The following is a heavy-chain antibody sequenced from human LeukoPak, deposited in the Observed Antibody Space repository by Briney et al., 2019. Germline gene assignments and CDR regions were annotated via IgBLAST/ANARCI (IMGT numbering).Heavy chain of an antibody. CDR2: ISGSGGST. D-gene: IGHD3-22*01. CDR1: GFTFSSYA. V-gene: IGHV3-23*01. CDR3: AKEYDSSGYNNWFDP. J-gene: IGHJ5*02. Sequence: PGGSLRLSCAASGFTFSSYAMSWVRQAPGKGLEWVPAISGSGGSTYYADSVKGRFTISRDNSKNTLYLQMNSLRAEGTAVYYRAKEYDSSGYNNWFDPWGQGTLVTVSS.